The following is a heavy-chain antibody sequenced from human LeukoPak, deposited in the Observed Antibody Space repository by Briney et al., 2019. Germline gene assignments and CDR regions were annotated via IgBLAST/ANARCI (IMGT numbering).Heavy chain of an antibody. J-gene: IGHJ6*02. Sequence: GGSLRLSCAASGFTLSSDSMNWVRQAPGKGLEWVSSISGSSITIYYADAVKGRFTISRDNAKNSLFLQMNSLRAEDTAVDYCARGQYNGKDIYYGMDVWGQGTTVTVSS. D-gene: IGHD1-20*01. CDR1: GFTLSSDS. CDR3: ARGQYNGKDIYYGMDV. V-gene: IGHV3-48*01. CDR2: ISGSSITI.